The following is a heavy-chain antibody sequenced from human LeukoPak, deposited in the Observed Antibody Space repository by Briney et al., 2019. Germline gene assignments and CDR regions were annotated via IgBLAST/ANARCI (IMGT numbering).Heavy chain of an antibody. CDR1: GFTVSSNY. CDR2: IYSGGTT. Sequence: GGSLRLSCAASGFTVSSNYMSWVRQAPGKGLEWVSVIYSGGTTYYADSVKGRFTISRDNSKNTLYLQMNSLRADDTAVYYCARVVFGGGWNLIDYWGQGTLLTVSS. CDR3: ARVVFGGGWNLIDY. V-gene: IGHV3-66*01. D-gene: IGHD1-1*01. J-gene: IGHJ4*02.